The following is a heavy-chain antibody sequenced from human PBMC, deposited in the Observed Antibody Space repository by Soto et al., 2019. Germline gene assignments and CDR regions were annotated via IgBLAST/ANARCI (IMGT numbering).Heavy chain of an antibody. CDR1: GYTFTSYD. CDR3: ARDAYDILTGYGPYGMDV. J-gene: IGHJ6*02. CDR2: MNPNSGNT. D-gene: IGHD3-9*01. Sequence: GASVKVSCKASGYTFTSYDINWVRQATGQGLEWMGWMNPNSGNTGYAQKFQGRVTMTRNTSISTAYMELSSLRSEDTAVYYCARDAYDILTGYGPYGMDVWGQGTTVTVSS. V-gene: IGHV1-8*01.